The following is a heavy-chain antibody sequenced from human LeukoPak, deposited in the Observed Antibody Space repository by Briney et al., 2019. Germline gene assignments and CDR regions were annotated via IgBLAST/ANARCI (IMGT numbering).Heavy chain of an antibody. CDR1: GFTFSSYN. CDR3: ARDTLDWEDAFDI. CDR2: ISASRSTI. D-gene: IGHD3-9*01. J-gene: IGHJ3*02. V-gene: IGHV3-48*04. Sequence: PGGSLRLSCAASGFTFSSYNMNWVRQAPGKGLEWVSYISASRSTIYYADSVKGRFTISRDNAKNSLYLQMNSLRAEDTAVYYCARDTLDWEDAFDIWGQGTMVTVSS.